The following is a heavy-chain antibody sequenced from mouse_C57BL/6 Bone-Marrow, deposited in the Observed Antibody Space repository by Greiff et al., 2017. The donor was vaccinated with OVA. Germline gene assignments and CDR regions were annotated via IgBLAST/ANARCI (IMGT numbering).Heavy chain of an antibody. CDR2: INSDGGGT. CDR3: ARDAY. J-gene: IGHJ2*01. CDR1: EYEFPAHD. V-gene: IGHV5-2*01. Sequence: EVQVVESGGGLVQPGESLTLSCESNEYEFPAHDMSWVRKTPEQRLEWVAAINSDGGGTYYPDTMEGRFIISRDNTTKTLYLQVSGMRSEDTALYYCARDAYWGQGTILTVS.